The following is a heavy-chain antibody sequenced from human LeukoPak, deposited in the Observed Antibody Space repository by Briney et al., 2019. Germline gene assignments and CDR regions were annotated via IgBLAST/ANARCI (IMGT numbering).Heavy chain of an antibody. D-gene: IGHD3-10*01. CDR2: ISYDGSNK. CDR3: ASHYDSGPDL. J-gene: IGHJ5*02. Sequence: SCKASGYTFTSYYMHWVRQAPGKRLEWVAVISYDGSNKYYADSVKGRFTISRDNSKNTLYLQMNSLRAEDTAVYYCASHYDSGPDLWGQGTLVIVSS. CDR1: GYTFTSYY. V-gene: IGHV3-30*03.